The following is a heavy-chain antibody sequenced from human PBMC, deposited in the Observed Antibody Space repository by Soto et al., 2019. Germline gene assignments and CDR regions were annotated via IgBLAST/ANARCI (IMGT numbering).Heavy chain of an antibody. V-gene: IGHV4-31*03. Sequence: QVQLQESGPGLVKPSHTLSLTCTVSGGSISSGGYYWSWIRQHPGKGLEWIGHIYYSGSTYYNPSLKSRVNISVDTSKNQFALKLSSVTAADTAGYNCARRYGGSFDYWGQGTLVTVSS. CDR3: ARRYGGSFDY. CDR2: IYYSGST. J-gene: IGHJ4*02. CDR1: GGSISSGGYY. D-gene: IGHD2-15*01.